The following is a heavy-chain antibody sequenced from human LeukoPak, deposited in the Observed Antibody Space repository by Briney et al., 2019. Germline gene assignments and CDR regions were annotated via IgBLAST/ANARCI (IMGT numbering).Heavy chain of an antibody. CDR2: IKTDGSET. Sequence: GGSLRLSCAAAGFRFSNYWMTWVRQAPEKGLEWLARIKTDGSETYYVDSVKGRFTISRDNAKSSLYLQMNSLRVEDTAVYHCVRFGPDHDMGLWGQGTTVTVS. J-gene: IGHJ6*02. V-gene: IGHV3-7*01. CDR1: GFRFSNYW. CDR3: VRFGPDHDMGL. D-gene: IGHD3-16*01.